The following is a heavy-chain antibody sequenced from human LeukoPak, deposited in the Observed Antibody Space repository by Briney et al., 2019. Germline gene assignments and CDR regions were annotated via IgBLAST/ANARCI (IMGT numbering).Heavy chain of an antibody. Sequence: SETLSLTCTVSGGSISIYYWSWIRQPPGKGLEWIGYIYNSGNTNYNPSFKSRVTISEDTPKNQFSLQLNSVTPEDTAVYYCGRVDGDYYESSGPIDYWGQGTLVTVSS. CDR3: GRVDGDYYESSGPIDY. D-gene: IGHD3-22*01. V-gene: IGHV4-59*12. CDR2: IYNSGNT. J-gene: IGHJ4*02. CDR1: GGSISIYY.